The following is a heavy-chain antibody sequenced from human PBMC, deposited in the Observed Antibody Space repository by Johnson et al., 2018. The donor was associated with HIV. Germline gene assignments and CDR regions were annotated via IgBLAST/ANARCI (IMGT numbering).Heavy chain of an antibody. Sequence: QVQLVESGGGVVQPGRSLRLSCAASDFTFSNNAIHWVRQAPGKGLEWVAVISYDGTNTYYADSVRGRFTISRDNSRNTLYLQMNSLRAEDTAVYYCALTDYGDYPQRVPDAFDIWGQGTMVTVSS. D-gene: IGHD4-17*01. CDR2: ISYDGTNT. J-gene: IGHJ3*02. CDR3: ALTDYGDYPQRVPDAFDI. V-gene: IGHV3-30*04. CDR1: DFTFSNNA.